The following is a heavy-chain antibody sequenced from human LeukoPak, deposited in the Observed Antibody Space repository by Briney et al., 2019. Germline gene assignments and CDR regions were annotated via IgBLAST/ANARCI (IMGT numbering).Heavy chain of an antibody. J-gene: IGHJ6*03. CDR2: TFTTGIT. CDR1: GGSISSASYY. CDR3: ARSQEGYFDSWSGYHYYYYMDV. D-gene: IGHD3-3*01. Sequence: SQTLSLXCSVSGGSISSASYYWSWIRQPAGKGLEWIGRTFTTGITKYNPSLKSRVTMSLDTSKNQFSLRLSSVTAADTAVYYCARSQEGYFDSWSGYHYYYYMDVWGKGTTVTVSS. V-gene: IGHV4-61*02.